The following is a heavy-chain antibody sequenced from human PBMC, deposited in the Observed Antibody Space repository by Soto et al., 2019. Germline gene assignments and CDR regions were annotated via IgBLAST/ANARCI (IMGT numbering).Heavy chain of an antibody. CDR1: GGTFRNSA. CDR3: ARDNDRPQLGGNYYYILDV. V-gene: IGHV1-69*12. CDR2: ITPIFRTP. Sequence: QVQLEQSGAEVKKPGSSVKVSCKASGGTFRNSAISWVRQAPGQGLEWMGGITPIFRTPDYAQKFQGRVTITADESTSTAYMELSGLRSDDTAVYFCARDNDRPQLGGNYYYILDVWGHGTTVTVSS. J-gene: IGHJ6*02. D-gene: IGHD1-1*01.